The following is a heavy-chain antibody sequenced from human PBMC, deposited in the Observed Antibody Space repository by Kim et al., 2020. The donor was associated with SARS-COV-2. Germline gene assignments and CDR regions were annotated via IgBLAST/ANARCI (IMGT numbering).Heavy chain of an antibody. CDR1: GYSFGTYA. D-gene: IGHD6-13*01. CDR2: ISASGDTT. CDR3: ARPRGSTWFYFDD. V-gene: IGHV3-23*01. Sequence: GGSLRLSCAASGYSFGTYAISWVRQTAEKGLEWVSGISASGDTTFYADTVRGRFTISRDNYMNTLYLQMNSLRAEDTAVYYCARPRGSTWFYFDDWGHGTLVTVSP. J-gene: IGHJ4*01.